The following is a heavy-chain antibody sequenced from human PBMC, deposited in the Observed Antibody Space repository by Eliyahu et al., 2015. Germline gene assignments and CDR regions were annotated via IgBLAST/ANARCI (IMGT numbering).Heavy chain of an antibody. J-gene: IGHJ4*02. CDR2: IHRDGSDP. CDR1: GFTLSDFW. Sequence: EVQLVESGGGLVEPGGSLRLSCVASGFTLSDFWMHWVRQRPGGGLEWVSRIHRDGSDPMHADSVTGRFTVSRDNVKNIVYLQMSNLRADDTALYYCARERRGWTVTNALDYWGQGILVTVSS. D-gene: IGHD4-17*01. CDR3: ARERRGWTVTNALDY. V-gene: IGHV3-74*03.